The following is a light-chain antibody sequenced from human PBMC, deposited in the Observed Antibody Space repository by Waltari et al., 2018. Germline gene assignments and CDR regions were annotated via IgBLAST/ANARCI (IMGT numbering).Light chain of an antibody. Sequence: QSALTQPASVSGSPGQSITISCTGTSSDVGGYNYVSWYQQHPGKVPELLIFDVSNRPSGVSNRFSGSKSGNMASLTISGLQAEDESDYYCCSFTSRSTWVFGGGTKLTVL. CDR1: SSDVGGYNY. CDR3: CSFTSRSTWV. J-gene: IGLJ3*02. V-gene: IGLV2-14*01. CDR2: DVS.